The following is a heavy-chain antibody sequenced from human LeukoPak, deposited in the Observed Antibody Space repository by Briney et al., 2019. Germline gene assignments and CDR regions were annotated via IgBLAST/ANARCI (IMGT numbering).Heavy chain of an antibody. D-gene: IGHD2-21*01. V-gene: IGHV1-18*01. J-gene: IGHJ4*02. CDR1: GYTFTTYD. CDR2: ISVYNGNT. Sequence: ASVKVSCKTSGYTFTTYDISWVRQAPGQGLEWMEWISVYNGNTNYVQKLQGRVTMTTDTSTSTAYMELRSLKSDDTAVYYCARVYYGGNYLDYWGQGTLVTVSS. CDR3: ARVYYGGNYLDY.